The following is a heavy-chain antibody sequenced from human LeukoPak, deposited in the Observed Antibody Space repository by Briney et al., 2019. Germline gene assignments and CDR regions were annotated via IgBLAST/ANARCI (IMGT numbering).Heavy chain of an antibody. D-gene: IGHD1-26*01. CDR2: VIPIFGTA. Sequence: SVKVSCKASGGTFSSYAISWVRQAPGQGLEWMGGVIPIFGTANYAQKFQGRVTITADESTSTAYMELSSLRSEDTAVYYCARLPATTNPFDYWGQGTLVTVSS. J-gene: IGHJ4*02. V-gene: IGHV1-69*13. CDR3: ARLPATTNPFDY. CDR1: GGTFSSYA.